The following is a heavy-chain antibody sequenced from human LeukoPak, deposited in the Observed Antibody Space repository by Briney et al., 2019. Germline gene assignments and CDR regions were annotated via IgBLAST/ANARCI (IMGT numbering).Heavy chain of an antibody. J-gene: IGHJ6*03. V-gene: IGHV3-23*01. CDR1: GFTFSSYA. CDR3: AKADGGQWPSSYYYYYMDV. Sequence: GGSLRLSCAASGFTFSSYAMSWVRQAPGKGLEWVSAIVSSGDSTYYADSVKGRFTISRDNSKNTLYLQMNSLRAEDTAVYYCAKADGGQWPSSYYYYYMDVWGKGTTVTISS. CDR2: IVSSGDST. D-gene: IGHD6-19*01.